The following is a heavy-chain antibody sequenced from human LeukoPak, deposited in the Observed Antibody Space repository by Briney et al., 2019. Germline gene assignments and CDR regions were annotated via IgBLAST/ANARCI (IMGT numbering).Heavy chain of an antibody. CDR2: ISGSGKTT. D-gene: IGHD4-23*01. CDR1: GFTFSNNA. CDR3: AKDRGTVGASVRAFDY. V-gene: IGHV3-23*01. J-gene: IGHJ4*02. Sequence: GGSLRLSCAASGFTFSNNAMSWVRQAPGKGLEWVSVISGSGKTTYYADSVKGRFTISRDNSQNTLYLQMSSLRGEDTALYYCAKDRGTVGASVRAFDYWGQGTLVTVSS.